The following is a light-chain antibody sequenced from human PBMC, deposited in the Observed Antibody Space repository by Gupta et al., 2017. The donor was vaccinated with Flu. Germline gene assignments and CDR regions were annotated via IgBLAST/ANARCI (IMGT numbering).Light chain of an antibody. Sequence: DILMTQSPLSLSVTPGQPASISCRSSQSLLYSNRRTYLYWYLQKPGQPPQLLIYEVSKRVSGVPDRFSGRGSGTDFILRISRGEAEDVGIYYCNQRIHLPLTFGQGTHLDIK. CDR3: NQRIHLPLT. CDR2: EVS. V-gene: IGKV2D-29*01. J-gene: IGKJ5*01. CDR1: QSLLYSNRRTY.